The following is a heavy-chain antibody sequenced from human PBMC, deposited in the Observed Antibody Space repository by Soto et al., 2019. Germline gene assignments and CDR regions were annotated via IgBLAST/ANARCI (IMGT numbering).Heavy chain of an antibody. Sequence: QVQLQESGPGLVKPSQTLSLTCTVSGGSISSGGYYWSWIRQHPGKGLEWIGYIYYSGSTYYNPSLKSRVTISVDTSKNQFSLKLSSVTAAGTAVYYCGGFVTVTTGGGSFDIWGQGTMVTVSS. CDR1: GGSISSGGYY. CDR3: GGFVTVTTGGGSFDI. CDR2: IYYSGST. V-gene: IGHV4-31*03. J-gene: IGHJ3*02. D-gene: IGHD4-17*01.